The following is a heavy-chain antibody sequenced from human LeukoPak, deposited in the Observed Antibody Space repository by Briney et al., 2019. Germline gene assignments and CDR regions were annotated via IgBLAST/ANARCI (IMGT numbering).Heavy chain of an antibody. CDR2: IHPGGST. CDR3: ARAPDRIRFDP. Sequence: KPSETLSLTCAVYGVSLRADFWSWIRQPPGKGLEWIGDIHPGGSTKYNPSLESQVTISVDTSKNQFSLRLTSVTAADTAVYYCARAPDRIRFDPWGQGALVTVSS. J-gene: IGHJ5*02. CDR1: GVSLRADF. V-gene: IGHV4-34*01. D-gene: IGHD1-14*01.